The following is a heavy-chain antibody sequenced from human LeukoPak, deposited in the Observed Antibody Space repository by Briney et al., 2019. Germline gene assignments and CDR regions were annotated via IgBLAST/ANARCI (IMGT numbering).Heavy chain of an antibody. V-gene: IGHV7-4-1*02. Sequence: GASVKVSCKASGYTFTGYYMHWVRQAPGQGLEWMGWINTNTGNPTYAQGFTGRFVFSLDTSVSTAYLQISSLKAEDTAVYYCARDFVLSSSWSARSNIDPWGQGTLVTVSS. D-gene: IGHD6-13*01. CDR1: GYTFTGYY. J-gene: IGHJ5*02. CDR2: INTNTGNP. CDR3: ARDFVLSSSWSARSNIDP.